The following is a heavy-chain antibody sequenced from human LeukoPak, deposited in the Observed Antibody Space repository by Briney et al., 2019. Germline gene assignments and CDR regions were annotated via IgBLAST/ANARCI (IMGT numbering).Heavy chain of an antibody. V-gene: IGHV3-66*01. CDR2: IYSGDST. CDR1: GSTISSNY. Sequence: GGSLRLSCIGSGSTISSNYMTWVRQAPGKGLEWVSVIYSGDSTHYADSVKGRFTVSRDNSKNTLYLQMNSLRAEDTAVYYCSSTSLAWAGFDYWGQGTLVTVSS. CDR3: SSTSLAWAGFDY. J-gene: IGHJ4*02. D-gene: IGHD2-2*01.